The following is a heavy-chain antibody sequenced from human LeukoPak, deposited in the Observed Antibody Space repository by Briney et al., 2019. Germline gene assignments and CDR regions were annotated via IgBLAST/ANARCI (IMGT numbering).Heavy chain of an antibody. V-gene: IGHV4-30-4*01. Sequence: SQTLSLTCTVSGGSISSGDYYWSWIRQPPGKGLEWIGYIYYSGSTYYNPSLKSRVTISVDTPKNQFSLKLSSVTAADTAVYYCARGIAAAEYYFDYWGQGTLVTVSS. D-gene: IGHD6-13*01. CDR1: GGSISSGDYY. CDR2: IYYSGST. J-gene: IGHJ4*02. CDR3: ARGIAAAEYYFDY.